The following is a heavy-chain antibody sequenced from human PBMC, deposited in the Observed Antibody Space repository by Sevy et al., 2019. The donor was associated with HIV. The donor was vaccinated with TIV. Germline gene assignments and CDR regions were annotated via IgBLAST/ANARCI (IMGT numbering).Heavy chain of an antibody. D-gene: IGHD1-26*01. CDR3: ARDRDLSGSFLEYYYYAMDV. CDR1: GYTFITYY. J-gene: IGHJ6*02. CDR2: IDPSGST. Sequence: ASVKVSCKASGYTFITYYVHWVRQAPGQGLEWMGLIDPSGSTSYAQKFQGRVSMTGDTSTTTVYMELRSLKSEDTAVYYCARDRDLSGSFLEYYYYAMDVWGQGTTVTVSS. V-gene: IGHV1-46*01.